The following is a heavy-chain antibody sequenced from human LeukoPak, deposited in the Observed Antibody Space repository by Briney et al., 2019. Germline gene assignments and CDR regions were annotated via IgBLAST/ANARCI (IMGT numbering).Heavy chain of an antibody. CDR3: ARAKPKNMVRGLIMRRESRYYFDY. V-gene: IGHV3-11*06. CDR1: GFTFSDYY. CDR2: ISSSSSYI. D-gene: IGHD3-10*01. J-gene: IGHJ4*02. Sequence: GGSLRLSCAASGFTFSDYYMSWIRQAPGKGLEWVSSISSSSSYIYYADSVKGRFTISRDNAKNSLYLQMNSLRAEDTAVYYCARAKPKNMVRGLIMRRESRYYFDYWGQGTLVTVSS.